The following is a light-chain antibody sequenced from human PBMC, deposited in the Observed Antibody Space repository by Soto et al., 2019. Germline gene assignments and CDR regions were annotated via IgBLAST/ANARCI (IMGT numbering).Light chain of an antibody. J-gene: IGKJ4*01. V-gene: IGKV1-12*01. CDR2: GAS. CDR3: QQYNNWPLT. CDR1: QGISTW. Sequence: DIQMTQSPSSVSASVGDRVTITCRASQGISTWLAWYQQKPGKVPKLLIYGASSLQTGVPSRFSGSGSGTDFTLTISSLQAEDFAVYYCQQYNNWPLTFGGGTKVEIK.